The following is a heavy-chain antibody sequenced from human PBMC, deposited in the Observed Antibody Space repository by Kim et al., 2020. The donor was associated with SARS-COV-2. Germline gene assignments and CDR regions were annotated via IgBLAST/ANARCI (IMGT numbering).Heavy chain of an antibody. J-gene: IGHJ5*02. CDR3: ARTGDYYDSSGQYNWFDP. D-gene: IGHD3-22*01. Sequence: LRRRVTISVDTSKNQFSLKLSSVTAADTAVYYCARTGDYYDSSGQYNWFDPWGQGTLVTVSS. V-gene: IGHV4-59*01.